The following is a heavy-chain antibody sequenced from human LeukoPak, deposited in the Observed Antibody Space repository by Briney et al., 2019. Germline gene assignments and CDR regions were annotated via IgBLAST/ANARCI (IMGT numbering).Heavy chain of an antibody. V-gene: IGHV1-46*02. J-gene: IGHJ5*02. D-gene: IGHD4-17*01. CDR2: INPSGGRT. Sequence: GASVKVSCKASGYTFNSYYMHRVRQAPGQGLEWMGTINPSGGRTNYAQKFQGRVTMTRDTSTRTIYIELYSLRSDDTAVYYCARGGRDYGDPRFDPWGQGTLVTVSS. CDR3: ARGGRDYGDPRFDP. CDR1: GYTFNSYY.